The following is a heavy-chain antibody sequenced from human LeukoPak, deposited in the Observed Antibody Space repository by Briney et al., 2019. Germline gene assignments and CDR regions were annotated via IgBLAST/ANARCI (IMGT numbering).Heavy chain of an antibody. D-gene: IGHD1-14*01. CDR2: ISSSSSYI. V-gene: IGHV3-21*01. CDR3: ARVLALNNHDFDY. Sequence: GGSLRLSCAASGFTFSSYSMNWVRQAPGKGLEWVSSISSSSSYIYYADSVKGRFTISRDNAKNSLYLQMNSLRAEDTAVYYCARVLALNNHDFDYWGQGTLVTVSS. CDR1: GFTFSSYS. J-gene: IGHJ4*02.